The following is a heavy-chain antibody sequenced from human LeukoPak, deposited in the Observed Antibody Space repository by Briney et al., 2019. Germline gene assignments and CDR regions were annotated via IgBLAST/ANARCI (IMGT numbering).Heavy chain of an antibody. CDR2: IFGSGSS. J-gene: IGHJ3*01. Sequence: PWETLSLTGTVSGGSISDDYWSGIRQPRGRGLEWIGWIFGSGSSNYNPSVKSRLTISGDTSKNQLCLKLTSVTAEDTAVYYCAREKDTGSNHAKIRYASWGQGTIVTASS. CDR3: AREKDTGSNHAKIRYAS. CDR1: GGSISDDY. V-gene: IGHV4-59*01. D-gene: IGHD1-26*01.